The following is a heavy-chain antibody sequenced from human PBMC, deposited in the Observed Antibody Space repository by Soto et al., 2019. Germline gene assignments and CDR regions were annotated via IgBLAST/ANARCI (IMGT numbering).Heavy chain of an antibody. J-gene: IGHJ4*02. CDR2: ISYDGSYQ. Sequence: QVQLVESGGGVVQPGTSLRLSCEASGFAFNKFGMHWDRQAPGKGLEWVAFISYDGSYQYYADSVQGRLTITRDNSMNTLNMQLNSLRREHTAVYYRAKGGEVGGVLGDHWGQGTLVNVSS. CDR1: GFAFNKFG. CDR3: AKGGEVGGVLGDH. D-gene: IGHD1-26*01. V-gene: IGHV3-30*18.